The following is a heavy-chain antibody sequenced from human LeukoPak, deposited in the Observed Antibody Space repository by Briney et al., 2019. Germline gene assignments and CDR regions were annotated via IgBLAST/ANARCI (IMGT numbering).Heavy chain of an antibody. D-gene: IGHD3-9*01. V-gene: IGHV4-39*01. Sequence: SETLSLTCTVSGGSISSSSYYWGWIRQPPGKGLEWIGSIYYSGSTYYNPSLKSRVTISVDTSKNQFSLKLSPVTAADTAVYYCARRTILTGSDYWGQGTLVTVSS. J-gene: IGHJ4*02. CDR3: ARRTILTGSDY. CDR1: GGSISSSSYY. CDR2: IYYSGST.